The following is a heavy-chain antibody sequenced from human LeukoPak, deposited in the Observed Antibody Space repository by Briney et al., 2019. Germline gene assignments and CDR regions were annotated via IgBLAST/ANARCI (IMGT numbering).Heavy chain of an antibody. Sequence: GGSLRLSCAASGFTFSGSAMHWVGQASGKGLEWVGRIRSKANSYATAYAASVKGRFTISRDDSKNTAYLQMNSLKTEDTAVYYCTSSFQQLAPDYWGQGTLVTVSS. CDR1: GFTFSGSA. CDR3: TSSFQQLAPDY. CDR2: IRSKANSYAT. V-gene: IGHV3-73*01. J-gene: IGHJ4*02. D-gene: IGHD6-13*01.